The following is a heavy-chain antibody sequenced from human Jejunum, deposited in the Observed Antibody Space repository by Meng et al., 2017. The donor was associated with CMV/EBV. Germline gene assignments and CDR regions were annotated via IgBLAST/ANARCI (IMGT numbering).Heavy chain of an antibody. V-gene: IGHV4-59*01. CDR3: ARDLTREVTWGFDP. J-gene: IGHJ5*02. Sequence: SGGSISSYFVSWIRQPPGKGLEWIWYIYYSGSTNYNPSLKSRVTISVDTSKNQFSLKLSSVTAADTAVYYCARDLTREVTWGFDPWGQGTLVTVSS. CDR2: IYYSGST. CDR1: GGSISSYF. D-gene: IGHD7-27*01.